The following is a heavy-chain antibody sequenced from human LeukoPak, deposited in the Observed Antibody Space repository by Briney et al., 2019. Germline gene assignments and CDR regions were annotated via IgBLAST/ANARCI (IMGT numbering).Heavy chain of an antibody. CDR2: INPSGGST. D-gene: IGHD2-2*01. Sequence: ASVKVSCKASGYTLTSYYMHWVRQAPGQGLEWMGIINPSGGSTSYAQKFQGRVTMTRDMSTSTVYMELSSLRSEDTAVYYCARDRFVVVPAAPHGDAFDIWGQGTMVTVSS. CDR3: ARDRFVVVPAAPHGDAFDI. J-gene: IGHJ3*02. CDR1: GYTLTSYY. V-gene: IGHV1-46*01.